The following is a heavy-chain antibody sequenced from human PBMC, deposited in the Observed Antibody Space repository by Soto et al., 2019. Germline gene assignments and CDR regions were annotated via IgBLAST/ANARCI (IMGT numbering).Heavy chain of an antibody. CDR1: GGSFSGYY. CDR2: INHSGST. J-gene: IGHJ4*02. Sequence: PSETLSLTCAVYGGSFSGYYWSWIRQPPGKGLEWIGEINHSGSTNYNPSLKSRVTISVDTSKNQFSLELSSVTAADTAVYYCARAGAGELVDYWGQGTLVTVSS. V-gene: IGHV4-34*01. CDR3: ARAGAGELVDY. D-gene: IGHD1-26*01.